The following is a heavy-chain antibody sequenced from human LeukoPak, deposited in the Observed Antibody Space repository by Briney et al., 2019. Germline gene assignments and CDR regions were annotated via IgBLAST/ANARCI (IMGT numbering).Heavy chain of an antibody. J-gene: IGHJ4*02. CDR3: VSLHDNNSYDFY. CDR2: IYHTGST. D-gene: IGHD3-16*01. CDR1: GDSISSSYY. V-gene: IGHV4-38-2*01. Sequence: PSETLSLTCAVTGDSISSSYYWGWIRPPPGEGLQWIGSIYHTGSTYYSPSLKSRVTISVATSKNRFSLKLTSVTAADTTKYCWVSLHDNNSYDFYWGQGALVTVSS.